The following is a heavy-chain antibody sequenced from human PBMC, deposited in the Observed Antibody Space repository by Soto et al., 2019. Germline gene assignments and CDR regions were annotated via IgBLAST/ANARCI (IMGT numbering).Heavy chain of an antibody. Sequence: QLQLQESGSGLVKPSQTLSLTCAVSGGSISSGSYSWSWIRQPPGKGLEWIGYIYHGGSTYYNPSLKSRVTISVDTSKNQFSLRLDSVTAADTAVYYCARGGYYGHWCDPWGQGTLVTVPS. J-gene: IGHJ5*02. CDR3: ARGGYYGHWCDP. CDR1: GGSISSGSYS. V-gene: IGHV4-30-2*01. CDR2: IYHGGST. D-gene: IGHD1-26*01.